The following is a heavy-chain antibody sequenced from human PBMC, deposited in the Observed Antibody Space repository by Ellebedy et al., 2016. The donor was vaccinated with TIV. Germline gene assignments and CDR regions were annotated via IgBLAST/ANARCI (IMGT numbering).Heavy chain of an antibody. CDR2: ILGSASVT. Sequence: PGGSLRLSCAVSGFTFRSYEMNWVRQAPGKGLEWVSYILGSASVTAYADSVKGRFTISRDNARTSLYLQMNSLRVDDTAMYYCARSYGARTSGPWGQGTLVTVSS. CDR3: ARSYGARTSGP. D-gene: IGHD3-16*01. CDR1: GFTFRSYE. J-gene: IGHJ5*02. V-gene: IGHV3-48*03.